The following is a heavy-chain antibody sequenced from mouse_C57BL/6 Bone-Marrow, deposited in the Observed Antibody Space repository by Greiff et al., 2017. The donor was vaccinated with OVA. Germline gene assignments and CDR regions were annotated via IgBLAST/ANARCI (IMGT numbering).Heavy chain of an antibody. J-gene: IGHJ4*01. CDR2: IHPNSGST. D-gene: IGHD1-1*01. CDR3: ERLYYCSRKYYAMDY. V-gene: IGHV1-64*01. CDR1: GYTFTSYW. Sequence: QVQLQQPGAELVKPGASVKLSCKASGYTFTSYWMHWVKQRPGQGLEWIGMIHPNSGSTNYNEKFKSQATLTVDKSSSTAYMQLSSLTSEDSAVYYCERLYYCSRKYYAMDYWGQGTSVTVSS.